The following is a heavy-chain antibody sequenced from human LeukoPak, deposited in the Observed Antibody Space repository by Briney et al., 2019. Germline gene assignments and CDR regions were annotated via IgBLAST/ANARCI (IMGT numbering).Heavy chain of an antibody. D-gene: IGHD6-19*01. J-gene: IGHJ4*02. V-gene: IGHV4-59*08. CDR2: IYYSGST. CDR3: ARHSVRQWLAFDY. Sequence: SETLSLTCTVSGGSINSYYWSWIRQPPGKGLEWIGYIYYSGSTNYNPSLKSRVTISVDTSKNQFSLKLSSVTAADTAVYYCARHSVRQWLAFDYWGQGTLVTVSS. CDR1: GGSINSYY.